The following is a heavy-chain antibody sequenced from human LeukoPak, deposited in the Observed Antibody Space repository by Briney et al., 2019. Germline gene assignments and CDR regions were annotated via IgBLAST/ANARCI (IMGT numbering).Heavy chain of an antibody. CDR2: ISNSGDAA. D-gene: IGHD1-1*01. CDR3: AKAPPYNKYFDY. Sequence: PGGSLRLSCAASGFTFSNYAMSWARQAPGKGLEWVSTISNSGDAAYYADSVKGRFTISRDNSKNTLYLQMNSLRAEDTAVFYCAKAPPYNKYFDYWGQGTLVTVSS. V-gene: IGHV3-23*01. CDR1: GFTFSNYA. J-gene: IGHJ4*02.